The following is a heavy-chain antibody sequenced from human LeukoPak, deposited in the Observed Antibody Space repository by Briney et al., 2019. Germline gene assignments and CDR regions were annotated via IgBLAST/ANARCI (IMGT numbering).Heavy chain of an antibody. V-gene: IGHV1-69*01. D-gene: IGHD2-15*01. Sequence: SVKVCCKASGGTFSSYAISWVRQAPGQGLEWTGGIIPIFGTANYAQKFQGRVTITADESTSTAYMELSSLRSEDTAVYYCARGSESQLLLFDYWGQGTLVTVSS. CDR2: IIPIFGTA. CDR3: ARGSESQLLLFDY. J-gene: IGHJ4*02. CDR1: GGTFSSYA.